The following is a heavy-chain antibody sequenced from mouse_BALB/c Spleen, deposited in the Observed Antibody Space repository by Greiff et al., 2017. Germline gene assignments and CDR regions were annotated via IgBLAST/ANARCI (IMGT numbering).Heavy chain of an antibody. V-gene: IGHV5-17*02. D-gene: IGHD2-2*01. J-gene: IGHJ4*01. CDR3: ARWLATMDY. CDR1: GFTFSSFG. Sequence: EVKLVESGGGLVQPGGSRKLSCAASGFTFSSFGMHWVRQAPEKGLEWVAYISSGSSTIYYADTVKGRFTISRDNPKNTLFLQMTSLRSEDTAMYYCARWLATMDYWGQGTSVTVSS. CDR2: ISSGSSTI.